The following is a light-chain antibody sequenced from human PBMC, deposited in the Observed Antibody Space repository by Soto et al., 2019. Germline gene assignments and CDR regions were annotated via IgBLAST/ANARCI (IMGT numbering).Light chain of an antibody. Sequence: DIQMTQSPSTLSASVGDRVTITCRASQSISSWLAWYQQKPGKAPKLQIYKASSLQSGVPSRFSGSGSGTEFTLTISSLQPDDFATYYCQQYNTYQRTFGQGTKVEIK. CDR1: QSISSW. CDR2: KAS. V-gene: IGKV1-5*03. J-gene: IGKJ1*01. CDR3: QQYNTYQRT.